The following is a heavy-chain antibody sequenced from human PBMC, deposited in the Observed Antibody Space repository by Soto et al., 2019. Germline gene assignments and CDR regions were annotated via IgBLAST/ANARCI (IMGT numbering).Heavy chain of an antibody. CDR1: GGTFSSYA. Sequence: SVKVSCKASGGTFSSYAISWVRQAPGQGLEWMGGIIPIFGTANYAQKFQGRVTITADKPTSTAYMELSSLRSEDTAVYYCASGLLLDYYDSSGYSDAFDIWGQGTMVTVSS. J-gene: IGHJ3*02. CDR3: ASGLLLDYYDSSGYSDAFDI. D-gene: IGHD3-22*01. V-gene: IGHV1-69*06. CDR2: IIPIFGTA.